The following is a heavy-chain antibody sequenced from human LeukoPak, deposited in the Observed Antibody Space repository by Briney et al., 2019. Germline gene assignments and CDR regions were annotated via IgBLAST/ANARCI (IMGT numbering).Heavy chain of an antibody. CDR2: INPSGGST. Sequence: ASVKVSCKASGYTFTSYYMPWVRQAPGQGLEWMGIINPSGGSTSYAQKFQGRVTMTRDTSTSTVYMELSSLRSEDTAVYYCARVGYCSSTSCYAGEYFQHWGQGTLVTVSS. CDR3: ARVGYCSSTSCYAGEYFQH. D-gene: IGHD2-2*03. J-gene: IGHJ1*01. V-gene: IGHV1-46*01. CDR1: GYTFTSYY.